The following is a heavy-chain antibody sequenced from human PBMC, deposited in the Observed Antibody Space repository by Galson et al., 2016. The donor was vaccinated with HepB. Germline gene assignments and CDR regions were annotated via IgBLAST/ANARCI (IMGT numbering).Heavy chain of an antibody. CDR2: IKKHGSEI. J-gene: IGHJ4*02. Sequence: SLRLSCAAFGFTFRTYAMSWVRQAPGKGLEWVAMIKKHGSEIYYVDSVKGRFTISRDNVRNSLHLQMDSVRVEDTAVYYCAALDAPLLRTAYWGQGTLVTVSS. V-gene: IGHV3-7*03. CDR3: AALDAPLLRTAY. CDR1: GFTFRTYA. D-gene: IGHD2-2*03.